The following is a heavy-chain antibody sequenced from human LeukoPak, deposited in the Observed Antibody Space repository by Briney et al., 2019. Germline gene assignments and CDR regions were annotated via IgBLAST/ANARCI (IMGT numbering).Heavy chain of an antibody. Sequence: SETLSLTCTVSGGSISSYYWSWIRQPPGKGPEWIGYIYYSGSTNYNPSLKSRVTISVDTSKNQFSLKLSSVTAADTAVYYCARHARIPGYSSSWPFDYWGQGTLVTVSS. CDR2: IYYSGST. CDR3: ARHARIPGYSSSWPFDY. D-gene: IGHD6-13*01. CDR1: GGSISSYY. J-gene: IGHJ4*02. V-gene: IGHV4-59*08.